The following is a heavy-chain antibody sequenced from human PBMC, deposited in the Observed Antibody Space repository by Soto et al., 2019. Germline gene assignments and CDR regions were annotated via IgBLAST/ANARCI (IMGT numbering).Heavy chain of an antibody. CDR2: ISAYNGNT. CDR1: GYTFTSYG. J-gene: IGHJ6*02. Sequence: ASVKVSCKASGYTFTSYGISWVRQAPGQGLEWMGWISAYNGNTNYAQKLQGRVTMTTDTSTSTAYMELRSLRSDDTAVYYCARGGLRYFDWLPEYYYYGMDVWGQGTTVTVS. CDR3: ARGGLRYFDWLPEYYYYGMDV. V-gene: IGHV1-18*01. D-gene: IGHD3-9*01.